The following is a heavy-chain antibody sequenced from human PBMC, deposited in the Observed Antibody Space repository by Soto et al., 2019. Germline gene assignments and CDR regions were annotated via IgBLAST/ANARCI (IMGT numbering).Heavy chain of an antibody. D-gene: IGHD2-15*01. J-gene: IGHJ3*02. CDR2: MNPNSGNT. V-gene: IGHV1-8*01. CDR3: ARGGYCSGGSCFSSAFDI. Sequence: GASVKVSCKASGYTFTSYDINWVRQATRQGLEWMGWMNPNSGNTGYAQKFQGRVTMTRNTSISTAYMELSSLRSEDTAVYYCARGGYCSGGSCFSSAFDIWGQGTMVTVSS. CDR1: GYTFTSYD.